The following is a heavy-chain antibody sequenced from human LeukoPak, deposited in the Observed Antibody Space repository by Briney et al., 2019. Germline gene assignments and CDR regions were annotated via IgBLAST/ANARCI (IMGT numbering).Heavy chain of an antibody. D-gene: IGHD5-12*01. Sequence: GGSLRLSCAASGFTFSGSAIQWVRQASGKGLEWVGHIRSKANRYATAYAASVKGRFTISRDDSENTAYLQMNSLKTEDTAVYYCSRQVATIDYWGQGTLVTVSS. V-gene: IGHV3-73*01. CDR1: GFTFSGSA. J-gene: IGHJ4*02. CDR2: IRSKANRYAT. CDR3: SRQVATIDY.